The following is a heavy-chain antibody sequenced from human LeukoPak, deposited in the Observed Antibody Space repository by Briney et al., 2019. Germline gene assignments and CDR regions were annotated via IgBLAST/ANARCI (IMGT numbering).Heavy chain of an antibody. V-gene: IGHV4-4*02. CDR3: ARIRYSYGYMVLDY. CDR1: GFTFSSYG. J-gene: IGHJ4*02. D-gene: IGHD5-18*01. Sequence: PGRSLRLSCAASGFTFSSYGMHWVRQPPGKGLEWIGEIYHSGSTNYNPSLKSRVTISVDKSKNQFSLKLSSVTAADTAVYYCARIRYSYGYMVLDYWGQGTLVTVSS. CDR2: IYHSGST.